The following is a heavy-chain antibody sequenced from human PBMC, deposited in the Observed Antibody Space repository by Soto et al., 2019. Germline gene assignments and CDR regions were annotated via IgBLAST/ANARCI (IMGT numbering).Heavy chain of an antibody. D-gene: IGHD3-22*01. V-gene: IGHV4-31*03. Sequence: SETLSLTCTVSGGSISSGGYYWSWIRQHPGKGLEWIGYIYYSGSTYYNPSLKSRVTISVDTSKNQFSLKLSSVTAADTAVYYCARDYYDSSGYYYYFDYWGQGTLVTISS. CDR1: GGSISSGGYY. J-gene: IGHJ4*02. CDR2: IYYSGST. CDR3: ARDYYDSSGYYYYFDY.